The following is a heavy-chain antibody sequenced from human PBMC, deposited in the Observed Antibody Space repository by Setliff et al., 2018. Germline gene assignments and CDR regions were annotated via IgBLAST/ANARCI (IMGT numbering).Heavy chain of an antibody. Sequence: SETLSLTCSVSGGSISGGGYYWNWIRQPAGKGLEWIGRIFSGGSTTHYNPSLKSRLSMSIDTSKSQFSLRLSSVTAAGTAVYYCARAVDSSGYFPFWYFDLWG. CDR1: GGSISGGGYY. V-gene: IGHV4-61*02. J-gene: IGHJ2*01. CDR2: IFSGGST. CDR3: ARAVDSSGYFPFWYFDL. D-gene: IGHD3-22*01.